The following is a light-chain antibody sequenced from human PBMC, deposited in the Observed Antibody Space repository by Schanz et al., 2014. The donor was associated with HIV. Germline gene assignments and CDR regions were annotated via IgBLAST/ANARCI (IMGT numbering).Light chain of an antibody. V-gene: IGKV1-27*01. CDR2: ATS. CDR3: QRYDSVPWT. Sequence: DIQMTQSPSSLSASVGDSVTITCRASEDINKFLAWFQQKPGKAPKVLIYATSTLQPGVPSRFSGGGSGTDFALTINSLQPDDSATYFCQRYDSVPWTFGQGTKVEMK. CDR1: EDINKF. J-gene: IGKJ1*01.